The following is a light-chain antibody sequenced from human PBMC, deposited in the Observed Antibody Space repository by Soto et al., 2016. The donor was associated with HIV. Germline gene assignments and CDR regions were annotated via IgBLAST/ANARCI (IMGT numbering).Light chain of an antibody. CDR3: QQYYSYST. Sequence: DIQMTQSPPTLSASVGDRVTITCRASQSIDRWLAWYQQKAGKAPKLLIYKASTLESGVPSRFSGSGSGTEFTLTINSLQPDDFATYYYQQYYSYSTFGQGTKVDIK. V-gene: IGKV1-5*03. CDR2: KAS. J-gene: IGKJ1*01. CDR1: QSIDRW.